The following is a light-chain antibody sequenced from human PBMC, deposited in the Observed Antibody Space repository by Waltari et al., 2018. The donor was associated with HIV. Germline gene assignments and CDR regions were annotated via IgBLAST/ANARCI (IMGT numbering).Light chain of an antibody. J-gene: IGLJ3*02. CDR3: SSYTSSSSWV. Sequence: HSGLTQPASVSGSPGQSITISCTGTSSDVGGYNYVSWYQQHPGKAPKLMIYDVSKRPSGVSNRFSGSKSGNTASLTISGLQAEDEADYYCSSYTSSSSWVFGGGTKLTVL. CDR1: SSDVGGYNY. V-gene: IGLV2-14*01. CDR2: DVS.